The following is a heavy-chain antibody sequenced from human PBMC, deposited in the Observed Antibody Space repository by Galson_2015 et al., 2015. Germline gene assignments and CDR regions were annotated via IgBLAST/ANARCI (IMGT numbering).Heavy chain of an antibody. J-gene: IGHJ4*02. V-gene: IGHV6-1*01. CDR2: TYYKSKWSN. CDR1: GDSVSSNSAA. Sequence: CAISGDSVSSNSAAWNWIRQSPSRGLEWLGRTYYKSKWSNNYAVSVKGRITINPDTSKNQFSLQLNSATPEDTAVYYCARGGPYGDCFFDQWGQGTLVTVSS. D-gene: IGHD4-17*01. CDR3: ARGGPYGDCFFDQ.